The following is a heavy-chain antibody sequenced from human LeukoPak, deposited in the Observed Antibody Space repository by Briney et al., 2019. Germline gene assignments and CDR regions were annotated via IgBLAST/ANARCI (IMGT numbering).Heavy chain of an antibody. J-gene: IGHJ3*02. CDR3: VRRRIAAAGYDAFDI. D-gene: IGHD6-13*01. CDR1: GGSFSGYY. V-gene: IGHV4-34*01. Sequence: SETLSLTCAVYGGSFSGYYWSWIRQTPGKGLEWIGEINHSGSTNYNPSLKSRVTISVDTSKNQFSLRLTSVTAADTAVYYCVRRRIAAAGYDAFDIWGQGTMVTVSS. CDR2: INHSGST.